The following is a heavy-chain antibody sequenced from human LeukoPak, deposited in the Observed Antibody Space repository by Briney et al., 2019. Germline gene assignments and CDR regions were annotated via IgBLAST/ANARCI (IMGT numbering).Heavy chain of an antibody. CDR1: GGSISSGGYY. J-gene: IGHJ4*02. Sequence: SETLSLTCTVSGGSISSGGYYWSWIRQPPGKGLEWIGYIYHSGSTYYNPSLKSRVTISVDRSKDQFSLKLSSVTAADTAVYYCALGAGATSVDYWGQGTLVTVSS. CDR2: IYHSGST. V-gene: IGHV4-30-2*01. CDR3: ALGAGATSVDY. D-gene: IGHD1-26*01.